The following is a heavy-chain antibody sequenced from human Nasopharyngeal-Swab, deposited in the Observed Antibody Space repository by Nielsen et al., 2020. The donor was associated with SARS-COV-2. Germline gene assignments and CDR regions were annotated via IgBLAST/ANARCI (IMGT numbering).Heavy chain of an antibody. CDR3: ARDVNLRTVRYFDL. Sequence: GESLKISCAASGFTFSAYDMNWVRQAPGKGLEWVSYISSTGSTINYADSVKGRVTISRDNAKNSLYLQMNSLRAEDTAVYYCARDVNLRTVRYFDLWGRGSLVTVSS. CDR2: ISSTGSTI. V-gene: IGHV3-48*03. D-gene: IGHD4-17*01. CDR1: GFTFSAYD. J-gene: IGHJ2*01.